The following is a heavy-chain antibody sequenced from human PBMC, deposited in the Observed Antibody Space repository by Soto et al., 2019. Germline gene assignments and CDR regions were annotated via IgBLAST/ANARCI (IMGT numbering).Heavy chain of an antibody. V-gene: IGHV1-3*01. Sequence: ASVKVSCKASGYTFTTYAMHWLRQAPGQRPEWMGWISAGNGNTKYSQKFQGRVTISRDTSASTAYMELSILRSEDTAVYDWASGALGFDYWGQETLVTVSS. CDR2: ISAGNGNT. CDR3: ASGALGFDY. D-gene: IGHD3-10*01. J-gene: IGHJ4*02. CDR1: GYTFTTYA.